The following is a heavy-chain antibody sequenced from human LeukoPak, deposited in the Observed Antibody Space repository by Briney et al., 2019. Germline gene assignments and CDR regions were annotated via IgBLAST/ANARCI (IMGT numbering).Heavy chain of an antibody. CDR3: AKGFSNSWYGFDY. J-gene: IGHJ4*02. Sequence: QPGRSLRLSCAASGFTFDDNAMHWVRQAPGKGLEWVSSISWNSGSIGYADSVKGRFTISRDNAKNSLYLQMNSLRADDTALYYCAKGFSNSWYGFDYWGQGTLVTVSS. CDR1: GFTFDDNA. CDR2: ISWNSGSI. V-gene: IGHV3-9*01. D-gene: IGHD6-13*01.